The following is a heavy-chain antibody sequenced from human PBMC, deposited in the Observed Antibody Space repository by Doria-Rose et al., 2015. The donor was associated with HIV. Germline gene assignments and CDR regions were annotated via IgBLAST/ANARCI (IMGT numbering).Heavy chain of an antibody. J-gene: IGHJ4*02. D-gene: IGHD6-13*01. V-gene: IGHV2-26*01. CDR1: GVSLSSPGMG. CDR3: ARIKSSRWYHKYYFDF. Sequence: PGPVLVKPTETLTLTCTVSGVSLSSPGMGVSWIRQPPGKALEWLANMYSDDERSYNTSLKSRLTIARGTSKSQVFLTMTDMAPVDTATYYCARIKSSRWYHKYYFDFWGQGTLVIVSA. CDR2: MYSDDER.